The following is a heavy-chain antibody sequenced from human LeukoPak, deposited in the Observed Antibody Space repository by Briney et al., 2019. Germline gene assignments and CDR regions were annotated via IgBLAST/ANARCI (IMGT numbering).Heavy chain of an antibody. CDR2: MNPNSGNT. CDR3: ARGVGKHDTIDY. D-gene: IGHD3-9*01. J-gene: IGHJ4*02. CDR1: GYTFTSYD. Sequence: ASVTVSCKASGYTFTSYDINWVRQATGPGLEWMGWMNPNSGNTGYAQKFQGRVTMTRNTSISTAYMELSSLRSEDTAVYYCARGVGKHDTIDYWGQGTLVTVSS. V-gene: IGHV1-8*01.